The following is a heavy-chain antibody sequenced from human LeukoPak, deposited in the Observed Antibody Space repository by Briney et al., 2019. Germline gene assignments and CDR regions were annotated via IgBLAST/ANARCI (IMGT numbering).Heavy chain of an antibody. CDR2: INPSGGSL. CDR1: GYTFISYY. CDR3: ARRASVVTHDYYGLDV. Sequence: ASVKVSCKASGYTFISYYMHWVRQAPGQGLEWMGIINPSGGSLTYAQKFQGRVTMTKDTSTSTFYMDLSGLRSEDTAVYYCARRASVVTHDYYGLDVWGQGTTVTVSS. D-gene: IGHD3-3*01. V-gene: IGHV1-46*01. J-gene: IGHJ6*02.